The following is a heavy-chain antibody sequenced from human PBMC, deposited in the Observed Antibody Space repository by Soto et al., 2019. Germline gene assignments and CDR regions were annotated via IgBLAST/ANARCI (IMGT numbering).Heavy chain of an antibody. J-gene: IGHJ4*02. D-gene: IGHD2-2*01. V-gene: IGHV5-51*01. CDR2: IYPGDSDT. CDR1: GYSFTSYW. CDR3: ATWKYATGFHYYFDY. Sequence: GESLKISCKGSGYSFTSYWIGWVRQMPGKGLGWMGIIYPGDSDTRYSPSFQGQVTISVDKSISTAYLQWSSLRASDTAMYYCATWKYATGFHYYFDYWGQGTLVTVSS.